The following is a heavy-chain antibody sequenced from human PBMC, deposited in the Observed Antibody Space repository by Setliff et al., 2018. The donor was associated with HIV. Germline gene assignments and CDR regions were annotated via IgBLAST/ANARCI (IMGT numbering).Heavy chain of an antibody. J-gene: IGHJ6*03. CDR2: IHTSGSS. Sequence: PSETLSLTCDVSGYSISSGYYWGWIRQPPGKGLEWIGHIHTSGSSSYNPSLKSRVTMSVDTSKNQFSLKLSSVTAADTAVYYCGRTMTYYYLCMDVWGNGTTVTGS. V-gene: IGHV4-38-2*01. CDR1: GYSISSGYY. CDR3: GRTMTYYYLCMDV.